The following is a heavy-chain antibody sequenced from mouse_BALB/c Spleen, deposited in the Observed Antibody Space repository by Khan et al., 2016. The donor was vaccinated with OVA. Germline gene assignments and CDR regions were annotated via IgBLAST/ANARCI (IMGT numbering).Heavy chain of an antibody. CDR2: MDPANGNT. V-gene: IGHV14-3*02. J-gene: IGHJ4*01. D-gene: IGHD1-1*01. Sequence: VQLQQSGAELVKPGASVKSSCTASGVNIKDTDMHWVKQRPEQGLEWIGRMDPANGNTKYDPKFQGKATITADTSPNTAYAQLRSLTSEDTAVYYCARSTVGYAMDYWGHGTSVTVSS. CDR1: GVNIKDTD. CDR3: ARSTVGYAMDY.